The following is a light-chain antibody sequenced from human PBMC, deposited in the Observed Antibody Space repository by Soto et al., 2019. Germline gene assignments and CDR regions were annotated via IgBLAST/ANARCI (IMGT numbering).Light chain of an antibody. CDR2: SNN. J-gene: IGLJ3*02. V-gene: IGLV1-44*01. CDR1: SSNIGSNT. CDR3: AAWDDSLNGLV. Sequence: QSVLTQPPSASGTPGQRVTISCSGSSSNIGSNTVNWYQQLPGTAPKLLIYSNNQRPSGVPDRCSGSKSGTSASLAISGLQSEDEADYYCAAWDDSLNGLVFGRGTKLTVL.